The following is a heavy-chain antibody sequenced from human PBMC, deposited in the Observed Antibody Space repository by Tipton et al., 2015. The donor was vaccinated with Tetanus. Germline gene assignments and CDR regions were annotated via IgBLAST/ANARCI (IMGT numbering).Heavy chain of an antibody. CDR1: GYTFTSYY. D-gene: IGHD3-10*01. Sequence: LVQSGPEVKVSCKASGYTFTSYYMHWVRQAPGQGLEWMGIINPSGGSTSYAQKFQGRVTMTRDTSASTVYMELSSLRSEDTAVYYCAREMGTGFGAFDIWGRGTMVTVSS. CDR3: AREMGTGFGAFDI. V-gene: IGHV1-46*01. CDR2: INPSGGST. J-gene: IGHJ3*02.